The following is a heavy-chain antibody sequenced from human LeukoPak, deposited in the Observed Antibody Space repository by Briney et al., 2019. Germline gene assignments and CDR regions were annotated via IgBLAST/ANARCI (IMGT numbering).Heavy chain of an antibody. V-gene: IGHV3-23*01. CDR3: ARARSSYGYGDAFDI. J-gene: IGHJ3*02. D-gene: IGHD5-18*01. CDR2: IGGSGGST. Sequence: GGSLRLSCAASGFTFSSYGMSWVRQAPGKGLEWVSSIGGSGGSTYYADSVKGRFTISRDNSKNTLYLHVNSLRAEDTAVYYCARARSSYGYGDAFDIWGQGTMVTVSS. CDR1: GFTFSSYG.